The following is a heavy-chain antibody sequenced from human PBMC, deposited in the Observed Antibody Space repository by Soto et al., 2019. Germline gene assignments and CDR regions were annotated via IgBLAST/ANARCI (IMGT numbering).Heavy chain of an antibody. CDR2: IYWDDDK. CDR3: AHSELWFGELSTTYFDY. Sequence: QITLKESGPTLMKPTQTLTLTCTFSGFSLSTSGVGVGWIRQPPGKALEWLALIYWDDDKRYSPSLKSRLTITKDTSKNQVVLTMTNMDPVDTATYYCAHSELWFGELSTTYFDYWGQGTLVTVSS. D-gene: IGHD3-10*01. J-gene: IGHJ4*02. CDR1: GFSLSTSGVG. V-gene: IGHV2-5*02.